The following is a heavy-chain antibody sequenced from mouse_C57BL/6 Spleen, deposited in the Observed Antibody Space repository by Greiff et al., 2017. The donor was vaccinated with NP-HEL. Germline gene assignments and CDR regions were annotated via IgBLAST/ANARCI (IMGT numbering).Heavy chain of an antibody. J-gene: IGHJ4*01. CDR3: ARRSGTGAMDY. CDR2: IYPGDGAT. D-gene: IGHD4-1*01. V-gene: IGHV1-82*01. Sequence: QVQLKQSGPELVKPGASVKISCKASGYAFSSSWMHWVQQRPGKGLEWLGRIYPGDGATNYNGKVKGKATLTADKSSSTAYMQLSSLTSEDSAVYFCARRSGTGAMDYWGQGTSVTVSS. CDR1: GYAFSSSW.